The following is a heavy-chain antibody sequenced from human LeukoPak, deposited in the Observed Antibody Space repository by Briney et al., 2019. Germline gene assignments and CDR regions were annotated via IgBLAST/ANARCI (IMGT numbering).Heavy chain of an antibody. V-gene: IGHV4-59*01. D-gene: IGHD3-22*01. Sequence: PSETLSLTCGVSGGPISAYYWTWIRQPPGKGLEWIGYNSNSGSTKYNSSLKSRVTISVDTSKNQISLKLTSVTAADTAVYYCARGKYYYDSIWGQGTLVTVSS. CDR2: NSNSGST. J-gene: IGHJ4*02. CDR3: ARGKYYYDSI. CDR1: GGPISAYY.